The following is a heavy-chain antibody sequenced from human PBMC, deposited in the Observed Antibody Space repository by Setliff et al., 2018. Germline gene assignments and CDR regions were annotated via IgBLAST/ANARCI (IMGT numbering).Heavy chain of an antibody. D-gene: IGHD6-13*01. Sequence: RASVKVSCKASGYTFTGPYMHWVRQAPGQGLEWMGWINPDTGYSKYAQKFQGRVTLTRDTSLTTAYMELRSLTSDDTAVYYCATQTAAYYFDYWGQGALVTVSS. CDR3: ATQTAAYYFDY. CDR2: INPDTGYS. J-gene: IGHJ4*02. CDR1: GYTFTGPY. V-gene: IGHV1-2*02.